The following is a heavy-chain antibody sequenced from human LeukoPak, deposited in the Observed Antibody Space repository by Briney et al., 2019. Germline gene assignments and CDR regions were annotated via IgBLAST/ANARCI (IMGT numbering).Heavy chain of an antibody. J-gene: IGHJ4*02. V-gene: IGHV3-23*01. CDR2: IRGSGGGT. CDR1: GFTFSSYA. D-gene: IGHD3-9*01. CDR3: AKDSGYFDWLFPFDY. Sequence: GGSLRLSCAASGFTFSSYAMSWVRQAPGKGLEWVSSIRGSGGGTNYGDSVKGRFTISRYNSKNTLYLQMNSLRAEDTAVYYCAKDSGYFDWLFPFDYWGQGTLVTVSS.